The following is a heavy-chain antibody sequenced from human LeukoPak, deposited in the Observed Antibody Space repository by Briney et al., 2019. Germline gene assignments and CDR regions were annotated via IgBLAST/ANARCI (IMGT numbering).Heavy chain of an antibody. J-gene: IGHJ4*02. CDR3: ARGAYGDK. V-gene: IGHV1-46*01. CDR1: GYTFTSYY. Sequence: ASVKVSCKASGYTFTSYYMHWVRQAPGQGLEWMGIINPSGGSTSYAQKFQGRLTLTTDRSTNTAYMELRSLRSDDTAVYYCARGAYGDKWGQGTMVTVSS. D-gene: IGHD4-17*01. CDR2: INPSGGST.